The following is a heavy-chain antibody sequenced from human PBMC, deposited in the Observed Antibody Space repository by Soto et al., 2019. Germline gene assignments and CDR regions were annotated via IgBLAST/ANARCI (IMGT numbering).Heavy chain of an antibody. CDR2: IYHSGST. Sequence: PSETLSLTCAFSGGSISSGGYSLSWIRQPPGKGLEWIGYIYHSGSTYYNPSLKSRVTISVDRSKNQFSLKLSSVTAADTAVYYCARGQVVAAQHWGQGTLVTVS. D-gene: IGHD2-15*01. J-gene: IGHJ4*02. CDR3: ARGQVVAAQH. V-gene: IGHV4-30-2*01. CDR1: GGSISSGGYS.